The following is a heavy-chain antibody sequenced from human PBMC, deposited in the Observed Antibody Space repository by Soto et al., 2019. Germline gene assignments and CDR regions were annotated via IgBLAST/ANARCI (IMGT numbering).Heavy chain of an antibody. CDR1: GGTFRNYP. V-gene: IGHV1-69*04. D-gene: IGHD3-10*01. J-gene: IGHJ6*02. CDR3: ARERAPIRQDPHYGLDV. CDR2: VIPLLDMT. Sequence: QVQLVQSGAAVKKPGSSVKVSCKASGGTFRNYPITWVRQAPGQGLEWMGRVIPLLDMTNYAQTFQGRVTITADKSTSTSCMELSSLRSDDTAVYYCARERAPIRQDPHYGLDVWGQGTTVTVSS.